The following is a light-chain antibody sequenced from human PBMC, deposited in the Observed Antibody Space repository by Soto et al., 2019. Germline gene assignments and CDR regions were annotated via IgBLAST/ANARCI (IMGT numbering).Light chain of an antibody. Sequence: EIVMTQSPATLSFSPGERATLSCRASHSVSSSYLAWYQQKPGQAPRLLIYGASSRATGIPDRFSGSGSGTDFTLTISRLEPEDFAVYYCQQYGSSPRTFGQGTKVDIK. CDR2: GAS. J-gene: IGKJ1*01. CDR1: HSVSSSY. V-gene: IGKV3-20*01. CDR3: QQYGSSPRT.